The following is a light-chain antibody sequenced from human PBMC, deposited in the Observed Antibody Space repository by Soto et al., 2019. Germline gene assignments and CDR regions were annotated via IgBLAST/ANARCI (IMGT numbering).Light chain of an antibody. Sequence: DIQMTQSPSTLSASVGDTVTISCRASQGISSWLAWYQQKPGKAPKLLIHSASTLESGVPSRFSGSGSGTEFTLTISSLQPDDFATYYCQQYNSYSRTFGQGTKVDIK. CDR2: SAS. CDR3: QQYNSYSRT. V-gene: IGKV1-5*01. J-gene: IGKJ1*01. CDR1: QGISSW.